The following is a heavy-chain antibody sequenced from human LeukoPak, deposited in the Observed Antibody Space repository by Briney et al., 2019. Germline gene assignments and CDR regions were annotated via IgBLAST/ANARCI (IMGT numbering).Heavy chain of an antibody. Sequence: GGSLRLSCAASGFTFSSYGMHWVRQAPGKGLEWVAFIRYDGSNKYYADSVKGRFTISRDNSKNTLYLQMNSLRAEDTAVYYCAKDLLSIAARPTAPFFDYWGQGTLVTVSS. CDR1: GFTFSSYG. D-gene: IGHD6-6*01. CDR3: AKDLLSIAARPTAPFFDY. V-gene: IGHV3-30*02. J-gene: IGHJ4*02. CDR2: IRYDGSNK.